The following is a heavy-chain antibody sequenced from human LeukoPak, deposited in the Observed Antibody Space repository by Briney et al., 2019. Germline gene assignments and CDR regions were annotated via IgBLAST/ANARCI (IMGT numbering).Heavy chain of an antibody. CDR3: ARDFWSGSNWFDP. Sequence: SETLSLTCTVSGYSISSGYYWGWIRRPPGKGLEWIGSIYHSGSTYYNPSLKSRVTISVDTSKNQFSLKLSSVTAADTAVYYCARDFWSGSNWFDPWGQGTLVTVSS. CDR2: IYHSGST. V-gene: IGHV4-38-2*02. CDR1: GYSISSGYY. J-gene: IGHJ5*02. D-gene: IGHD3-3*01.